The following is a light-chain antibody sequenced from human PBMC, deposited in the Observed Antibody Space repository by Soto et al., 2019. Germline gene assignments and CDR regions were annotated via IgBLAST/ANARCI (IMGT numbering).Light chain of an antibody. Sequence: QSVLTQPHSVSGAPGQRVTISCTGSSSNIGAGYDVHWYQQLPGTAPKLLIYGNTNRPSGVPDRFSGSKSGTSASLAIAGLQAEDEADYYCQSYDSILSELFGGGTKLTVL. J-gene: IGLJ2*01. CDR1: SSNIGAGYD. V-gene: IGLV1-40*01. CDR2: GNT. CDR3: QSYDSILSEL.